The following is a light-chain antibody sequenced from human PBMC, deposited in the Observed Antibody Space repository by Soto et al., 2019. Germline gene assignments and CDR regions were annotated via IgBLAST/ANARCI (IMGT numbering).Light chain of an antibody. V-gene: IGLV2-23*01. CDR3: CACAGSSTLVL. Sequence: QSALTQPASVSGSPGQSITISCTGTSSDVVSYNLVSWYQQHPGKAPKLIIYEGDERPSGLSTRFSGSKSGNTASLTISGLQAEDEADYYCCACAGSSTLVLFGGGTKVTVL. J-gene: IGLJ2*01. CDR2: EGD. CDR1: SSDVVSYNL.